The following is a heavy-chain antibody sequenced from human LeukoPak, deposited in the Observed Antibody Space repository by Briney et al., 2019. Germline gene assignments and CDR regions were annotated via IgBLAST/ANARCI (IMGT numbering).Heavy chain of an antibody. J-gene: IGHJ4*02. CDR2: IYHSGST. D-gene: IGHD3-22*01. Sequence: SSETLSLTCTVSGGSISSSSYYWGWIRQPPGKGLEWIGSIYHSGSTYYNPSLKSRVIISVDTSKNQFSLKLSSVTAADTAVYYCARGYYYDSSGSDYWGQGTLVTVSS. V-gene: IGHV4-39*07. CDR3: ARGYYYDSSGSDY. CDR1: GGSISSSSYY.